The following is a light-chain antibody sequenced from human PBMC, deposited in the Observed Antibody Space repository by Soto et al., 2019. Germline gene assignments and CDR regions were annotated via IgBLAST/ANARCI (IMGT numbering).Light chain of an antibody. Sequence: QSALTQPASVSGSPGQSITISCTGTSSDVGSYNLVSWYQQHPGKAPKLMIYEGSKRPSGVSNRFSGSKSGNTAYLTISGLQAEDEADYYCCSYAGSSSWVFGGGTMLTVL. CDR3: CSYAGSSSWV. V-gene: IGLV2-23*01. CDR1: SSDVGSYNL. J-gene: IGLJ3*02. CDR2: EGS.